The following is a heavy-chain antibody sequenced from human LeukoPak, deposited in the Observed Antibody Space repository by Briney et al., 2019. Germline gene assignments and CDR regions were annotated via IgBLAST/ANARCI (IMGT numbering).Heavy chain of an antibody. D-gene: IGHD2-15*01. CDR2: IIPIFGAA. Sequence: SVKVSCKASGGTFSSYAISWVRQAPGQGLEWMGGIIPIFGAANYAQKFQGRVTITADESTSTAYMELSSLRSEDTAVYYCARVASRRYCSGGSCYQFDYWGQGTLVTVSS. V-gene: IGHV1-69*13. J-gene: IGHJ4*02. CDR3: ARVASRRYCSGGSCYQFDY. CDR1: GGTFSSYA.